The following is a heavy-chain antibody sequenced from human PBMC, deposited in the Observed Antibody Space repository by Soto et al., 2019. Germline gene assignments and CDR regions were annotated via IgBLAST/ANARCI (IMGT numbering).Heavy chain of an antibody. D-gene: IGHD5-12*01. CDR3: ARDLGGSPDS. Sequence: QVQLVQSGAEVKKPGASVKVSCKASGYTFTSYAIHWVRQAPGQRLEWMGWINAGNGNTKYSQKFQARVTITRDTSVSTAYMELSSLRSEATAVYYCARDLGGSPDSWGQGTLVTVSS. CDR2: INAGNGNT. CDR1: GYTFTSYA. J-gene: IGHJ4*02. V-gene: IGHV1-3*01.